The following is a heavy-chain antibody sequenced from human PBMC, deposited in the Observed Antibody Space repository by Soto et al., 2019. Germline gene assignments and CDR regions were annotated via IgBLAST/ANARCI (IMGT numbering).Heavy chain of an antibody. CDR2: INHSGST. D-gene: IGHD2-15*01. J-gene: IGHJ4*02. CDR3: ARETCSGGSCYHLYHVDY. CDR1: GGSFSGYY. V-gene: IGHV4-34*01. Sequence: PSETLSLTCAVYGGSFSGYYWSWIRQPPGKGLEWIGEINHSGSTNYNPSLKSRVTISVDTSKNQFSLKLSSVTAADTAVYYCARETCSGGSCYHLYHVDYWGQGTLVTVSS.